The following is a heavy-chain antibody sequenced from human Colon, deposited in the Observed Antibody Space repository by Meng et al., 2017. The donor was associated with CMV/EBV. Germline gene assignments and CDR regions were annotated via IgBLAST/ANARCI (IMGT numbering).Heavy chain of an antibody. CDR3: AKSLGMTTVTLRGFDS. J-gene: IGHJ4*02. CDR2: ISTSGSTV. CDR1: GFPLSDYY. D-gene: IGHD4-17*01. V-gene: IGHV3-11*01. Sequence: GESLKISCSASGFPLSDYYIMWIRQAPGKGLEYVAYISTSGSTVYYADSVMGRLTISRDNINNVVTLHMTSLRGDDAGVYYCAKSLGMTTVTLRGFDSWGQGTLVTVSS.